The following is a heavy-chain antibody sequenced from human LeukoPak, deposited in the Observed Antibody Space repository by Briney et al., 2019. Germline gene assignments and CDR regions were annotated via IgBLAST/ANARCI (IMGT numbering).Heavy chain of an antibody. CDR1: GYRFTSYW. V-gene: IGHV5-51*01. CDR3: ARPTMTTVSGDTVYYYYGMDV. J-gene: IGHJ6*02. D-gene: IGHD4-17*01. CDR2: IYPGDSDT. Sequence: GESLKISCKASGYRFTSYWIGWVRQMPGKGLEWMGIIYPGDSDTRYSPSFQGQVTISADKSISTAYLQWSSLKASDTAMYYCARPTMTTVSGDTVYYYYGMDVWGQGTTVTVSS.